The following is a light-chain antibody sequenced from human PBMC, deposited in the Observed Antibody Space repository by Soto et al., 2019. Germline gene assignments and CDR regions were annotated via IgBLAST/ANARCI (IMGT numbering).Light chain of an antibody. Sequence: CASNTGAVTSNYYPNWFQQKPGQPPRSLIFSTTKRQAWTPARFSGSIVGDKAALTLSGVQPEDEADYYCLLYYGGAQVFGGGTKVTVL. V-gene: IGLV7-43*01. J-gene: IGLJ2*01. CDR2: STT. CDR1: TGAVTSNYY. CDR3: LLYYGGAQV.